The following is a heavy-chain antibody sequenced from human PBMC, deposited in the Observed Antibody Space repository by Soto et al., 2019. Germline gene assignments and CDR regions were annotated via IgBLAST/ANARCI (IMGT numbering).Heavy chain of an antibody. Sequence: EVQLVQSGGGSVQPGGSLRLSCAASGFTFTNYWMHWVRQVPGKGLVWVSRIDGVGAGTSYSDSVRGRFTISRDNAENMLYLQMNSLRAEDTAVYYCTTFFEYWGQGTLVTVSS. J-gene: IGHJ4*02. CDR2: IDGVGAGT. CDR3: TTFFEY. CDR1: GFTFTNYW. V-gene: IGHV3-74*01.